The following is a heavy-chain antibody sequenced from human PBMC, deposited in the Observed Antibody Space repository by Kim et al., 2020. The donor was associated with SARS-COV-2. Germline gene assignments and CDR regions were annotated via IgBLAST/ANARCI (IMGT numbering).Heavy chain of an antibody. Sequence: ETLSLTCTVSGGSISSYYWSWIRQPPGKGLEWIGDIYYSGSTNYNPSLKSRVTISVDTSKNQSSLKLSSVTAADTAVYYCARGGLIGDDYYGMDVWGQGPTVTVSS. D-gene: IGHD2-8*01. J-gene: IGHJ6*02. V-gene: IGHV4-59*01. CDR2: IYYSGST. CDR3: ARGGLIGDDYYGMDV. CDR1: GGSISSYY.